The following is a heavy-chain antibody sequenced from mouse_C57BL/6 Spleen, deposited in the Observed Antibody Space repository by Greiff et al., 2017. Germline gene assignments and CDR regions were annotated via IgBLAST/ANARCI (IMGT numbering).Heavy chain of an antibody. CDR1: GYTFTDYY. CDR2: INPYNGGT. J-gene: IGHJ4*01. CDR3: ARDLSSDYAMDY. Sequence: EVQLQQSGPVLVKPGASVKMSCKASGYTFTDYYMNWVKQSHGKSLEWIGVINPYNGGTSYNQKFKGKATLTVDKSSSTAYMELNSLTSEDSAVYYCARDLSSDYAMDYWGQGTSVTVSS. V-gene: IGHV1-19*01.